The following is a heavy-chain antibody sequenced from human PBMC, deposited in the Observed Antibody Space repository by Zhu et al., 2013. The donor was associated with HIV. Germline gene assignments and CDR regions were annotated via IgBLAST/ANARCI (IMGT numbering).Heavy chain of an antibody. CDR2: IIPIFGTA. CDR1: GGTFSSYA. V-gene: IGHV1-69*06. Sequence: QVQLVQSGVEVKRTGSSVKVSCKASGGTFSSYAISWVRQAPGQGLEWMGGIIPIFGTANYAQKFQGRVTITADKSTSTAYMELSSLRSEDTAVYYCARRFSRGLGVVPAAYDAFDIWGQGTMVTVSS. CDR3: ARRFSRGLGVVPAAYDAFDI. D-gene: IGHD2-2*01. J-gene: IGHJ3*02.